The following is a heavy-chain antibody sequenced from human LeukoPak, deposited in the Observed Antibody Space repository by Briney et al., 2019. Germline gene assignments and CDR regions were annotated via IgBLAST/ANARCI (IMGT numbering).Heavy chain of an antibody. CDR1: GFIFSNYQ. D-gene: IGHD2-2*01. CDR2: MNGDGSDK. Sequence: GGSLRLSCAVSGFIFSNYQMSWVRQAPGKGLEWVANMNGDGSDKNYMDSVKGRFTISRDNAKNLPYLEMNSLRVEDSAIYYFAKDPGHCTSMFCYANYWGQGTLVTVSS. J-gene: IGHJ4*02. CDR3: AKDPGHCTSMFCYANY. V-gene: IGHV3-7*04.